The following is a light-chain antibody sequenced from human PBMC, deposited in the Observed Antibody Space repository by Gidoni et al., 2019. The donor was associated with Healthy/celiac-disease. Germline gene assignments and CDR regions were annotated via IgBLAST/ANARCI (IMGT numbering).Light chain of an antibody. V-gene: IGKV4-1*01. CDR2: WAS. Sequence: IVMPQSPDSLAVSLGERATINCKSSQSVLYSSNNKNYLDWYQQKPGQPPKLLIYWASTRESGVPDRFSGSGSGTDFTLTISSLQAEDVAVYYCQKYYSTPFFGPGTKVDIK. CDR1: QSVLYSSNNKNY. CDR3: QKYYSTPF. J-gene: IGKJ3*01.